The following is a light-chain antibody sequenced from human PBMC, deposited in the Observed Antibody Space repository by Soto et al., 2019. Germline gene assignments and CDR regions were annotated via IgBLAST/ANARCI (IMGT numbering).Light chain of an antibody. J-gene: IGKJ4*01. CDR3: QQYGSSPLT. CDR2: DTS. Sequence: EIVLTQSPGTLSLSVGARVTLSCRASQSVSSYLAWYQQTPGQAPRLLIYDTSNRATGTPERFSGSGSGTDFTLTISRLEPEDFAVYYCQQYGSSPLTFGGGTTVEIK. V-gene: IGKV3-20*01. CDR1: QSVSSY.